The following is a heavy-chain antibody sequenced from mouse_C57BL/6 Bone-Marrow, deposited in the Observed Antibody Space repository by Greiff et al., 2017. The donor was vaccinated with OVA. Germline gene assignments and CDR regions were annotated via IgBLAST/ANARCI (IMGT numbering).Heavy chain of an antibody. J-gene: IGHJ1*03. CDR2: INPNNGGT. V-gene: IGHV1-26*01. CDR1: GYTFTDYY. Sequence: EVQLQQSGPELVKPGASVKISCKASGYTFTDYYMNWVKQSHGKSLEWIGDINPNNGGTSYNQKFKGKATLTVDKSSSTAYMELRSLTSEDSAVYYCAKSFFITTVVEGPPVDFDVWGTGTTVTVSS. CDR3: AKSFFITTVVEGPPVDFDV. D-gene: IGHD1-1*01.